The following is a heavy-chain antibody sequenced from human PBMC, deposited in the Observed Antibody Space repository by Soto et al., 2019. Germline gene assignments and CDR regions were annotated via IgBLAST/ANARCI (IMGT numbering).Heavy chain of an antibody. CDR3: AIRRGYSGYDSAFDV. CDR1: GFNVSSTH. Sequence: EVQLVESGGGLIQPGGSLRLSCAASGFNVSSTHMSWVRQAPGKGLEWVSLLYSGGRTYYADSVKGRFTISRDNSKNTLYLQMNSLIAEDTAVYYCAIRRGYSGYDSAFDVWGQGTMVTVSS. V-gene: IGHV3-53*01. CDR2: LYSGGRT. D-gene: IGHD5-12*01. J-gene: IGHJ3*01.